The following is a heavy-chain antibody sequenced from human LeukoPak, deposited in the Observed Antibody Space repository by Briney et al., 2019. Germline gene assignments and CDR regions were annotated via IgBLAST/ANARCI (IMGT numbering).Heavy chain of an antibody. D-gene: IGHD4-11*01. Sequence: GGSLRLSCAASGFTFSSYSMNWVRQAPGKGLEWVSYISSSSSTIYYADSVKGRFTISRDNAKNSLYLQMNSLRAEDTAVYYCAREDYSNYYYYYYMDVWGKGTTVTVSS. J-gene: IGHJ6*03. CDR2: ISSSSSTI. V-gene: IGHV3-48*01. CDR3: AREDYSNYYYYYYMDV. CDR1: GFTFSSYS.